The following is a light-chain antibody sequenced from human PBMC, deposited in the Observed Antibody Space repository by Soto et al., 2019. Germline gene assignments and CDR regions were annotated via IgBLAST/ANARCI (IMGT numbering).Light chain of an antibody. J-gene: IGKJ1*01. CDR3: QQSYSTLTWT. CDR1: QGISNY. V-gene: IGKV1-39*01. Sequence: DIKMTRSPSSLSASVGDRLTITCRASQGISNYLAWYQQKPGKAPKLLIYAASSLQSGVPSRFSGSGSGTDFTLTISSLQPEDFATYYCQQSYSTLTWTVGPVTQVEIK. CDR2: AAS.